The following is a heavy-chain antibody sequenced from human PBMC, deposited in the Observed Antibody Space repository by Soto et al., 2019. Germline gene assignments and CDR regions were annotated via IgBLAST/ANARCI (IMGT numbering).Heavy chain of an antibody. V-gene: IGHV3-23*01. CDR3: AKRATTVPTPGNYFDC. J-gene: IGHJ4*02. Sequence: EVQLLESGGGLIHPGGSLRLSCVASGFSFSDYSMTWVRQGPGRGLEWVATLTRTGTTFYADSVKGRFTISRDNSRNTLSLQMYSLRAEDTAHYYCAKRATTVPTPGNYFDCWGQGTLVTVSS. CDR2: LTRTGTT. D-gene: IGHD1-26*01. CDR1: GFSFSDYS.